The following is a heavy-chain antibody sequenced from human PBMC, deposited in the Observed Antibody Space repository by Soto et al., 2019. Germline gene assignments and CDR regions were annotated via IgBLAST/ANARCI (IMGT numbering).Heavy chain of an antibody. CDR3: AHIMITYGGVIGLDAFDN. CDR1: GFSINTRGVG. J-gene: IGHJ3*02. V-gene: IGHV2-5*02. D-gene: IGHD3-16*02. Sequence: SRLTRVRPTQTLRMTCAFSGFSINTRGVGVGWIGQPPGKALEWLAVIYWDDDRRYSPSLNSRLTITKDTSRNQVVLTMTNMDPVDTATYYCAHIMITYGGVIGLDAFDNWGQGTMVTVSS. CDR2: IYWDDDR.